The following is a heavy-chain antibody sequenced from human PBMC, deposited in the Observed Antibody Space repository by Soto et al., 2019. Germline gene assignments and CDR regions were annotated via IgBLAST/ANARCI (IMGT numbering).Heavy chain of an antibody. D-gene: IGHD3-10*01. Sequence: SETLSLTCSVSGGSINSYWWSWIRQPAGKGLEWIGRVYSTGTTDYNPSLNSRATMSVETSKNQFSLKLTPVTAADTAVYYCARDIGSYAYGEGYWGQGIQVTVSS. CDR3: ARDIGSYAYGEGY. CDR1: GGSINSYW. J-gene: IGHJ4*02. CDR2: VYSTGTT. V-gene: IGHV4-4*07.